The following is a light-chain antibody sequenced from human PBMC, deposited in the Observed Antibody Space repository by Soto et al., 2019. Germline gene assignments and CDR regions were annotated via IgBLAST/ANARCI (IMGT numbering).Light chain of an antibody. CDR2: EVN. CDR1: KGEVGVYTY. J-gene: IGLJ1*01. V-gene: IGLV2-8*01. CDR3: SSYAGSSNV. Sequence: QSVLTQPPSASGSPGQSVAISCTGTKGEVGVYTYVAWYQHPAGKAPKQMIYEVNKETSRVPVRFSGNKSGNTASLTVSGLQAEDEADYYCSSYAGSSNVFGTGTKGTV.